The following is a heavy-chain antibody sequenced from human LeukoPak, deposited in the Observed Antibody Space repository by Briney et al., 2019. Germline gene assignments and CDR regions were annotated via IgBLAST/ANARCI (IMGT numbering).Heavy chain of an antibody. V-gene: IGHV3-48*01. D-gene: IGHD5-18*01. CDR2: ISSSSSTI. CDR3: ARSNETNTAMGVSWYFDL. J-gene: IGHJ2*01. Sequence: GGSLRLSCAASGFTFSSYSMNWVRQAPGKGLEWVSSISSSSSTIYYADSVKGRFTISRDNAKNSLYLQMNSLRAEDTAVYYCARSNETNTAMGVSWYFDLWGRGTLVTVSS. CDR1: GFTFSSYS.